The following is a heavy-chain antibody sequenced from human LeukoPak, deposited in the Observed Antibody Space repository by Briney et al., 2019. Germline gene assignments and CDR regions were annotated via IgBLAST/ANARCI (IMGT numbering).Heavy chain of an antibody. Sequence: SVKVSCKASGGTFSSYAISWVRQAPGQGLEWMGRIIPILGIANYAQKFQGRVTITADKSTSTAYMELSSLRSEDTAVYYCYHEMATLRGPSDYWGQGTLVTVSS. D-gene: IGHD5-24*01. CDR3: YHEMATLRGPSDY. J-gene: IGHJ4*02. CDR2: IIPILGIA. V-gene: IGHV1-69*04. CDR1: GGTFSSYA.